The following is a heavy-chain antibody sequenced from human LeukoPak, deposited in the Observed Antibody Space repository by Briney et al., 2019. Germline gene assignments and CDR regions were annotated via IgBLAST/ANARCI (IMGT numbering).Heavy chain of an antibody. D-gene: IGHD6-13*01. CDR1: GGSFSGYY. CDR2: IYYSGST. J-gene: IGHJ4*02. CDR3: ASSGYSSSWYAFPLDY. V-gene: IGHV4-59*08. Sequence: PSETLSLTCAVYGGSFSGYYWSWIRQPPGKGLEWIGYIYYSGSTNYNPSLKSRVTISVDTSKNQFSLKLSSVTAADTAVYYCASSGYSSSWYAFPLDYWGQGTLVTVSS.